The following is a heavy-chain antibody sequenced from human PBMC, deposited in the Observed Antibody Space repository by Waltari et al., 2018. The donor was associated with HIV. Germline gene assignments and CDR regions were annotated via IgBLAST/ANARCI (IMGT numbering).Heavy chain of an antibody. CDR3: ARGSLGYSGSYYPDY. D-gene: IGHD1-26*01. V-gene: IGHV1-2*04. J-gene: IGHJ4*02. Sequence: QVQLVQSGAEVKKPGASVKVSCKASGYTFTGYYMHWVRQAPGQGLEWMGWINPNSGGTNYAQKFQGWVTMTRDTSISTAYMELSRLRSDDTAVYYCARGSLGYSGSYYPDYWGQGTLVTVSS. CDR2: INPNSGGT. CDR1: GYTFTGYY.